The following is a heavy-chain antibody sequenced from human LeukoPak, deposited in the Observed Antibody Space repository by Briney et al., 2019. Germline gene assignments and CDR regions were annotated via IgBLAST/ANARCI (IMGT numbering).Heavy chain of an antibody. Sequence: SGTLSLTCAVSGGSISSSNWWSWVRQPPGKGLEWIGYIYYSGSTNYNPSLKSRVTISVDTSKNQFSLKLSSVTAADTAVYYCARVSTDSSSWYLSPVGEENDAFDIWGQGTMVTVSS. D-gene: IGHD6-13*01. CDR3: ARVSTDSSSWYLSPVGEENDAFDI. CDR2: IYYSGST. CDR1: GGSISSSNW. V-gene: IGHV4-4*02. J-gene: IGHJ3*02.